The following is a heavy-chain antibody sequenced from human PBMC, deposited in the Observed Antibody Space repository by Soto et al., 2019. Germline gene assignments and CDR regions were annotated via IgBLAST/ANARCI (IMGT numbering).Heavy chain of an antibody. D-gene: IGHD7-27*01. CDR2: ISSSGSTI. CDR3: ARGISESSHWGLDAFDI. Sequence: GGSLRLSCAASGFTFSSYEMNWVRQAPGKGLEWVSYISSSGSTIYYADSVKGRFTISRDNAKNSLYLQMNSLRAEYTAGYYCARGISESSHWGLDAFDIWGQGTMVTVSS. J-gene: IGHJ3*02. V-gene: IGHV3-48*03. CDR1: GFTFSSYE.